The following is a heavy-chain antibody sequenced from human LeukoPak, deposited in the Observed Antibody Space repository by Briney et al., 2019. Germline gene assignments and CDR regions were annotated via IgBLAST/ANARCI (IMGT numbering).Heavy chain of an antibody. CDR1: GFNFSSYE. CDR2: ISNSYNTI. CDR3: ARGGPRYSGYD. Sequence: GGSLRPSCAASGFNFSSYEMNWVRQAPGKGLEWISYISNSYNTIYYADSVKGRFTISRDNAKNSLYLQMNSLRAEDTAVYYCARGGPRYSGYDWGQGTLVTVSS. D-gene: IGHD5-12*01. J-gene: IGHJ4*02. V-gene: IGHV3-48*03.